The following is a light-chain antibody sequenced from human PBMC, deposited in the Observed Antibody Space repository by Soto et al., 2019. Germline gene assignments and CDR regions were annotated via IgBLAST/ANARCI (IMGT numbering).Light chain of an antibody. CDR3: NQSYFTPLS. CDR1: QSISNY. CDR2: AAS. V-gene: IGKV1-39*01. Sequence: DIQMTQSPSSLSASVGDRVTITCRASQSISNYLNWYQQKPWQAPKLLIYAASSLQSGVPSRFSGSGSGTDFTLTIISLQTEDFGTDYSNQSYFTPLSFGLGTNLDI. J-gene: IGKJ2*01.